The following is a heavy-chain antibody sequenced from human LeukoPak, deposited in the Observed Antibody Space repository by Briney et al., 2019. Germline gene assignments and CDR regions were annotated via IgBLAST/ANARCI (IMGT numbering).Heavy chain of an antibody. CDR2: VDPEDGET. J-gene: IGHJ4*02. CDR3: ATLWSRYCSGGSCYERYYFDY. CDR1: GYTFTDYY. V-gene: IGHV1-69-2*01. Sequence: ASVKVSCKVSGYTFTDYYMHWVQQAPGKGLEWMGLVDPEDGETIYAEKFQGRVTITADTSTDTAYMELSSLRSEDTAVYYCATLWSRYCSGGSCYERYYFDYWGQGTLVTVSS. D-gene: IGHD2-15*01.